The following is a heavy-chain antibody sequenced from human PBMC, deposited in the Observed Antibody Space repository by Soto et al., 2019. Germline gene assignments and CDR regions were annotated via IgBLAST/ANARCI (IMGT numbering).Heavy chain of an antibody. D-gene: IGHD1-26*01. CDR3: ARVLIVGATISAFDI. Sequence: GGSLRLSCAASGFTFSSYSMNWVRQAPGKGLEWVSSISSSSSYIYYADSVKGRFTISRDNAKNSLYLQMNSLRAEDTAVYYCARVLIVGATISAFDIWGQGTMVTVSS. V-gene: IGHV3-21*01. CDR2: ISSSSSYI. J-gene: IGHJ3*02. CDR1: GFTFSSYS.